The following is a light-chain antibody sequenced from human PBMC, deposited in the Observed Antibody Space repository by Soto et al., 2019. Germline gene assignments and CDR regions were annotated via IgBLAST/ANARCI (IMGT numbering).Light chain of an antibody. CDR1: SSDVGGYNY. CDR2: DVS. CDR3: SSYTSSSTPRV. Sequence: QSALTQPASVSGSPGQSITISCTGTSSDVGGYNYVSWYQQHPGKAPKLMIYDVSNRPSGVSNRFSGSKSGNTASLTISGLQAEDEADYYRSSYTSSSTPRVFGGGTQLTV. V-gene: IGLV2-14*01. J-gene: IGLJ2*01.